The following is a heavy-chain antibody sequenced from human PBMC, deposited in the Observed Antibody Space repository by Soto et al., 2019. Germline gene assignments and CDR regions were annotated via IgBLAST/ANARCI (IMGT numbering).Heavy chain of an antibody. J-gene: IGHJ6*02. CDR3: ARYAAGVAVAGRYGMDV. V-gene: IGHV4-30-2*01. CDR2: IYHSGST. CDR1: GGSISSGGYS. Sequence: SETLSLTCAVSGGSISSGGYSWSWIRQPPGKGLEWIGYIYHSGSTYYNPSLKSRVTISVDRSKNQFSLKLSSVTAADTAVYYCARYAAGVAVAGRYGMDVWGQGTTVTVSS. D-gene: IGHD6-19*01.